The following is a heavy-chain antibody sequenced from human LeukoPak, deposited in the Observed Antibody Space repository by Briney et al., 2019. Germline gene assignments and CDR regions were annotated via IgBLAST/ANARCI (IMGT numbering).Heavy chain of an antibody. V-gene: IGHV5-51*01. CDR1: EYSFTSYG. CDR2: IYPGDSDN. Sequence: GESLNISCKGSEYSFTSYGIGWVRQMPGKGLEWMEIIYPGDSDNRYNASFQGQVTISADKSISTAYLQWSRLKASDTAMYYCERSHDWGTLGSYYNLWYWGQGTPGTVSS. CDR3: ERSHDWGTLGSYYNLWY. J-gene: IGHJ4*02. D-gene: IGHD3-10*01.